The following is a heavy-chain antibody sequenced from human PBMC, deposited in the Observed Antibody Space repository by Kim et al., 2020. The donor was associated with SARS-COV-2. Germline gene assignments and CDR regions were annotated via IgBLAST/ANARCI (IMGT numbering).Heavy chain of an antibody. D-gene: IGHD3-10*01. V-gene: IGHV1-3*01. CDR3: ARFPRSRTRITMVRGVISYYYGMDV. J-gene: IGHJ6*02. CDR1: GYTFTSYA. CDR2: INAGNGNT. Sequence: ASVKVSCKASGYTFTSYAMHRVRQAPGQRLEWMGLINAGNGNTKYSQKFQGRVTITRDTSASTAHMELSSLRSEDTAVYYCARFPRSRTRITMVRGVISYYYGMDVWGQGTTVTVSS.